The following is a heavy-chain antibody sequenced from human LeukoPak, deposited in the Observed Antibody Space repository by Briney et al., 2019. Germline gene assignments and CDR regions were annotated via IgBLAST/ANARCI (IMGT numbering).Heavy chain of an antibody. V-gene: IGHV4-31*03. J-gene: IGHJ4*02. Sequence: TLSLTCXVXGGSISSGGYHWSWIRQHPGKGLEWIGYIYYSGSTYYNPSLKSRVTISVDTSKNQFSLKLSSVTAADTAVYYCARGGGDYVDYWGQGTLVTVSS. CDR3: ARGGGDYVDY. CDR1: GGSISSGGYH. CDR2: IYYSGST. D-gene: IGHD4-17*01.